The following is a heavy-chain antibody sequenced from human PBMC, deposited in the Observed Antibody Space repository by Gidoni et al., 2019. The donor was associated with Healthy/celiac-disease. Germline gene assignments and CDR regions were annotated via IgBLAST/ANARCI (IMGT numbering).Heavy chain of an antibody. J-gene: IGHJ4*02. V-gene: IGHV3-48*02. CDR3: ARGGLWFGESH. Sequence: EVQLVASGGGLVQPGGSLSLSCAASGFPFSGYSMNWVRQAPGKGLEWVSYISSSSTIYYAYSVKGRFTISRDNAKNSLYLQMNSLRDEDTAVYYCARGGLWFGESHWGQGTLVTVSS. CDR2: ISSSSTI. CDR1: GFPFSGYS. D-gene: IGHD3-10*01.